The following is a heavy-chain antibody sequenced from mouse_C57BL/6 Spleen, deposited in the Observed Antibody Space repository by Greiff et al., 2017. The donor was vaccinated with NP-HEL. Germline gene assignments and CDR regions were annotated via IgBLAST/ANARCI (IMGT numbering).Heavy chain of an antibody. V-gene: IGHV5-17*01. Sequence: EVKLVESGGGLVKPGGSLKLSCAASGFTFSDYGMHWVRQAPEKGLEWVAYISSGSSTIYYADTVKGRFTISRDNAKNTLFLQMTSLRAEDTAMYYCARWNWDVRAMDYWGQGTSVTVSS. CDR1: GFTFSDYG. J-gene: IGHJ4*01. CDR3: ARWNWDVRAMDY. CDR2: ISSGSSTI. D-gene: IGHD4-1*01.